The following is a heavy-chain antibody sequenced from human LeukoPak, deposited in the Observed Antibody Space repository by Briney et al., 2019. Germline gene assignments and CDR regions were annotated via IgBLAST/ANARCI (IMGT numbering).Heavy chain of an antibody. V-gene: IGHV1-2*02. CDR2: INPNRGGT. D-gene: IGHD3-10*01. J-gene: IGHJ3*02. CDR1: GYTFTGYY. Sequence: GASVKVSCKASGYTFTGYYMHWVRQAPGQGLEWMGWINPNRGGTNYAQKFQGRVTMTRDTSISTAYMELSRLRSDDTAVYYCAREAPSLWFGELRHAFDIWGQGTMVTVSS. CDR3: AREAPSLWFGELRHAFDI.